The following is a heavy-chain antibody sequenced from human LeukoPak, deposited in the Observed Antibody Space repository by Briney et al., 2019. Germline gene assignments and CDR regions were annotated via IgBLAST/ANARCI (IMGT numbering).Heavy chain of an antibody. V-gene: IGHV4-59*08. CDR1: GGSISGYY. D-gene: IGHD7-27*01. CDR3: ARHPGASFDS. CDR2: IYYTGNT. J-gene: IGHJ4*02. Sequence: SETLSLTCSVSGGSISGYYWSWIRQPPGRRLEWIGYIYYTGNTTYNPSLKSRVTISIDRSKNLFSLKLTSVTVADTPVYFCARHPGASFDSWGQGNLVTVSS.